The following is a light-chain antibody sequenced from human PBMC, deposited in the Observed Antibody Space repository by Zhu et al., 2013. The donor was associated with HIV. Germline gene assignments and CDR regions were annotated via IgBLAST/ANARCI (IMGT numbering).Light chain of an antibody. CDR3: QQYYSIPVT. CDR2: WAS. CDR1: QSVLYSSNNKNY. V-gene: IGKV4-1*01. Sequence: DIVMTQSPDSLAVSLGERATINCKSSQSVLYSSNNKNYLAWYQQKPGQPPKLLIYWASTRESGVPDRFSGSGSGTNFTLTISSLQAEDVALYYCQQYYSIPVTFGQGTKVEIK. J-gene: IGKJ1*01.